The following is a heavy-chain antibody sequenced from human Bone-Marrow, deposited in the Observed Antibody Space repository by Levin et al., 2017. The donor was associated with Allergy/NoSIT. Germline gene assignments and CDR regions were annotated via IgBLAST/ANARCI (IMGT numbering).Heavy chain of an antibody. V-gene: IGHV3-48*02. J-gene: IGHJ4*02. CDR3: ARDYRSSSWLGVDY. CDR1: GFTFSSYS. CDR2: ISTSSSTI. Sequence: PGESLKISCAASGFTFSSYSMNWVRQAPGKGLEWVSYISTSSSTIYYADSVKGRFTISRDNAKNSLYLQMNSLRDEDTAVYYCARDYRSSSWLGVDYWGQGTLVTVSS. D-gene: IGHD6-13*01.